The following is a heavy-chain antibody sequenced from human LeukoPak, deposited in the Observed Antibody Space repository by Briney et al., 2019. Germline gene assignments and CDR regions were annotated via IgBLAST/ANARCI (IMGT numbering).Heavy chain of an antibody. D-gene: IGHD4-11*01. J-gene: IGHJ5*02. CDR1: GGSFGVYY. CDR3: ARSNSSTFDP. V-gene: IGHV4-34*01. CDR2: INHSGST. Sequence: TSETLSLTCAVYGGSFGVYYWSWIRQPPGKGLEWIGEINHSGSTNYNPSLKSRVTISVDTSKNQFSLKLSSVTAADTAIYYCARSNSSTFDPWGRGTLVTVSS.